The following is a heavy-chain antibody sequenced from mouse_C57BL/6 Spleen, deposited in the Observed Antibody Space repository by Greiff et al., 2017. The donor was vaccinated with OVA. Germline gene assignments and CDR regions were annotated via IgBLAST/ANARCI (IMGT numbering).Heavy chain of an antibody. V-gene: IGHV1-26*01. J-gene: IGHJ2*01. CDR1: GYTFTDYY. CDR3: ARGGLPYYFDY. CDR2: INPNNGGT. D-gene: IGHD2-2*01. Sequence: EVQLQQSGPELVKPGASVKISCKASGYTFTDYYMNWVKQSHGKSLEWIGDINPNNGGTSYNQKFKGKATLTVDKSSSTAYMELRSLTSEDSAVYYCARGGLPYYFDYGGQGTTLTVSS.